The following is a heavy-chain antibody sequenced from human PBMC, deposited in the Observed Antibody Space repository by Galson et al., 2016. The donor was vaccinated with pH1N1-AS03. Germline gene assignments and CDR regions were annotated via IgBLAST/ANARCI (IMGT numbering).Heavy chain of an antibody. CDR2: ISNDGRNK. CDR1: GFPFSTYA. J-gene: IGHJ4*02. Sequence: SLRLSCAVSGFPFSTYAMHWVRQAPGKGLEWVAVISNDGRNKIYADSVKGRLTISRDSSKNILYLEMNSLRAEDTAVYYCARASRWLQIGFDYWGQGTLVTVSS. D-gene: IGHD5-24*01. V-gene: IGHV3-30-3*01. CDR3: ARASRWLQIGFDY.